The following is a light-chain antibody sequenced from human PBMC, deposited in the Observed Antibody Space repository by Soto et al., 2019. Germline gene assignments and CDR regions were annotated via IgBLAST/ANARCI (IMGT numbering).Light chain of an antibody. CDR1: QGIAPY. Sequence: DVPMTQSPSSLSASVGDRVTITCRASQGIAPYLAWFQQKPGKVPKLLIYAASTLQSGVPSRFSGSGSGTDFTLTISSLQPEDVGTDYCQKYNSAPLTFGGGTKVEIK. J-gene: IGKJ4*01. CDR2: AAS. V-gene: IGKV1-27*01. CDR3: QKYNSAPLT.